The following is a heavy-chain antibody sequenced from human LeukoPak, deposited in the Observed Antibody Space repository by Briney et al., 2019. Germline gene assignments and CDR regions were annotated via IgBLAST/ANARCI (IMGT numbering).Heavy chain of an antibody. CDR2: ISSSSSTI. V-gene: IGHV3-48*01. CDR3: ARASPYYDFWSGYYTKGGRGYFDY. CDR1: GFTFSSYS. J-gene: IGHJ4*02. D-gene: IGHD3-3*01. Sequence: AGGSLRLSCAASGFTFSSYSMNWVRQAPGKGLEGVSYISSSSSTIYYADSVKGRFTISRDNAKNSLYLQMNSLRAEDTAVYYCARASPYYDFWSGYYTKGGRGYFDYWGQGTLVTVSS.